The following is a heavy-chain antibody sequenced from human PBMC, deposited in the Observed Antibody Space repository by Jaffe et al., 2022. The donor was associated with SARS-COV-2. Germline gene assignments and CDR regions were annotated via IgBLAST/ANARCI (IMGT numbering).Heavy chain of an antibody. J-gene: IGHJ4*02. CDR3: ARWSHVDPFDY. CDR1: GYSFSSHG. D-gene: IGHD2-15*01. Sequence: QIQLVQSGADVKKPGASVKVSCKTSGYSFSSHGISWVRQAPGQGLEWMGWISAYNGNTNYAQNLRGRLTMTTDTSTNTAYMELRSLIFDDTAVYYCARWSHVDPFDYWGQGTLVTVSS. V-gene: IGHV1-18*01. CDR2: ISAYNGNT.